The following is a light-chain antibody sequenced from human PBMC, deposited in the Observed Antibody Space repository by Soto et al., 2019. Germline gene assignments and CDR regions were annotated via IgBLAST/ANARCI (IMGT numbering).Light chain of an antibody. Sequence: DIQMTQSPSSLSASLGDGVTITCRASQSISNFLNWVQHKPGNAPKVLISAASTLQSGVPPRFSGSESGTDFTLTISSLQPEDSASYYCQQYYNSVLTFGGGTKVDI. J-gene: IGKJ4*01. CDR3: QQYYNSVLT. CDR2: AAS. CDR1: QSISNF. V-gene: IGKV1-39*01.